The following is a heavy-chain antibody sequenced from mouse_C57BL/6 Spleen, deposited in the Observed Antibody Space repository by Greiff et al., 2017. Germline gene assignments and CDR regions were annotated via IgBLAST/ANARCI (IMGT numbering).Heavy chain of an antibody. CDR2: IDPANGNT. CDR3: ARYDGSSSAWFAY. J-gene: IGHJ3*01. Sequence: VQLQQSVAELVRPGASVKLSCTASGFNIKNTYMHWVKQRPEQGLEWIGRIDPANGNTKYATKFQGKATITADPSSNTAYLQRSSLTSEDTAVYSCARYDGSSSAWFAYWGQGTLVTVSA. CDR1: GFNIKNTY. D-gene: IGHD1-1*01. V-gene: IGHV14-3*01.